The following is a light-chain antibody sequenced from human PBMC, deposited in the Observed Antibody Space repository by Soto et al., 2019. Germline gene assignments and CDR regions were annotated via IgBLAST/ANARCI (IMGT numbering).Light chain of an antibody. CDR3: QQYGSVPLT. CDR2: GAS. Sequence: EIVLTQSPGTLSLSPGERATLSCRASESVSTSYLAWYQQKPGQAPRLLIYGASSRATGIPDRFSGSGSGADCALTISRLEPEDLAVYYCQQYGSVPLTFGGGTKVEIK. V-gene: IGKV3-20*01. CDR1: ESVSTSY. J-gene: IGKJ4*01.